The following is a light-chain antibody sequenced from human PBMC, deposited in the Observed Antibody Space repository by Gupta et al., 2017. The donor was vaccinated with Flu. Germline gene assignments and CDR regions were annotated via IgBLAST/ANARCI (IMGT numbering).Light chain of an antibody. CDR1: SGSVSTSYY. Sequence: QTVVTQEPSFSVSPGGTVTLTCGLSSGSVSTSYYPSWYQQTPGQAPRTLIYSTNTRSSGVPGRFSGSILGNKAALTITGAQAEDESDYYCVLYMGSGSWVFGGGTKLTVL. J-gene: IGLJ3*02. CDR2: STN. V-gene: IGLV8-61*01. CDR3: VLYMGSGSWV.